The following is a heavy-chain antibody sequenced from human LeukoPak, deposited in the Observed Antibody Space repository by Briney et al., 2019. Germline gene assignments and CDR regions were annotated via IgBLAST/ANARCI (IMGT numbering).Heavy chain of an antibody. CDR1: GYIFTNFD. CDR3: AKQGGARQDYYMDV. CDR2: IIHIFGTA. J-gene: IGHJ6*03. D-gene: IGHD1-26*01. Sequence: GASVKLCCKSSGYIFTNFDITWERQAPGQGLEWMGRIIHIFGTANYAQEFQGRVTITADIPSNTAYMEVNSLTSDETAVYFCAKQGGARQDYYMDVWGNGTTVTVSS. V-gene: IGHV1-69*06.